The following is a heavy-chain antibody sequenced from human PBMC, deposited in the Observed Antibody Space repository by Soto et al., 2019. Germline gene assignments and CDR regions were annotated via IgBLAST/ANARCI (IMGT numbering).Heavy chain of an antibody. CDR2: IVGSGDDI. CDR3: ARDVEEGGGYFDY. CDR1: GFTLSTYA. D-gene: IGHD2-15*01. J-gene: IGHJ4*02. Sequence: EVQLLESGGGLVQPGGSLRLSCAASGFTLSTYAMTWVRQAPGKGLECVSGIVGSGDDIHYADSVKGRFTISKDISRNTLYLQMNSLRADDTAVYYCARDVEEGGGYFDYWGQGTLVTVSS. V-gene: IGHV3-23*01.